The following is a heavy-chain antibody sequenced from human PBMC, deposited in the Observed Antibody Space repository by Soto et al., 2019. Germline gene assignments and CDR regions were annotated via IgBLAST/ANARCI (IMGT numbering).Heavy chain of an antibody. CDR2: IWYDGSNK. D-gene: IGHD4-4*01. J-gene: IGHJ6*02. V-gene: IGHV3-33*01. Sequence: QVQLVESGGGVVQPGRSLRLSCAASGFTFSSYGMHWVRQAPGKGLEWVAVIWYDGSNKYYADSVKGRFTISRDNSKNTXYXQMNSLRAEDTAVYYCARDARPLYSNRPYYYYGMDVWGQGTTVTVSS. CDR3: ARDARPLYSNRPYYYYGMDV. CDR1: GFTFSSYG.